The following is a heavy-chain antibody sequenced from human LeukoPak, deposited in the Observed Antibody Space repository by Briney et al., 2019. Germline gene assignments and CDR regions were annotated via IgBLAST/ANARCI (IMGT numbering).Heavy chain of an antibody. CDR3: ATSTGSSNLGN. CDR1: GGSTSSSTYY. V-gene: IGHV4-39*01. D-gene: IGHD6-13*01. CDR2: IYYSGST. J-gene: IGHJ4*02. Sequence: PSETLSLTCTVSGGSTSSSTYYWGWIRQPPGKGLEWIASIYYSGSTSYNPSLKSRVTISLDTSKNQFSLKLRFVTAADMAVYYCATSTGSSNLGNWGQGTLVTVSS.